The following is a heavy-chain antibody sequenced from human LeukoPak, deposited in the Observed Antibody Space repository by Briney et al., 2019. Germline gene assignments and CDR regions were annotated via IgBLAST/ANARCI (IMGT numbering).Heavy chain of an antibody. D-gene: IGHD6-19*01. CDR3: ARASGQWLGNSYYFDY. CDR1: GFTFSSYG. J-gene: IGHJ4*02. V-gene: IGHV3-33*01. CDR2: IWYDGSNK. Sequence: GRSLRLSCAASGFTFSSYGMHWVRQAPGKGLEWVAVIWYDGSNKYYADSVKGRFTISRDNSKNTLYLQMNSLRAEDTAVYYCARASGQWLGNSYYFDYWGQGTLVTVSS.